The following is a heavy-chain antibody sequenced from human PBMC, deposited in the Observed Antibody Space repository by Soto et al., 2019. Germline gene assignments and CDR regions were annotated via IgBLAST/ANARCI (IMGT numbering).Heavy chain of an antibody. D-gene: IGHD3-16*01. Sequence: QVQRVQSGAEVKKTGSLVKVSCKTSGGTFSTFGISWVRQAPGQGLEWMGGIIPFFGTAEYSQKFEDRITITADESTNTVYMDLRSLTSEDTAIYYCARTAPMDAGDKYYYDFWGQGALVTVSS. CDR2: IIPFFGTA. V-gene: IGHV1-69*01. CDR1: GGTFSTFG. CDR3: ARTAPMDAGDKYYYDF. J-gene: IGHJ4*02.